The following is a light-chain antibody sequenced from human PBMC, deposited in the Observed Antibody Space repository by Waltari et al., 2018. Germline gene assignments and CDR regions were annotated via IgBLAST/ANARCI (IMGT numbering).Light chain of an antibody. CDR1: RSDVGFYNY. Sequence: QSALTQPASVSGSPGQSITISCTGTRSDVGFYNYVSWYQHYPGKAPKRIIYEVSERASGVSNRFSSANSGNTASLTISGLQAEDGADYYCSSYTSSSLYVFGTGTKVTVL. CDR3: SSYTSSSLYV. J-gene: IGLJ1*01. CDR2: EVS. V-gene: IGLV2-14*01.